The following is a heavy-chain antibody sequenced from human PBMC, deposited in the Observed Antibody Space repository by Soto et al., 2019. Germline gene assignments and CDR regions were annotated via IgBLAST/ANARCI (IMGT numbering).Heavy chain of an antibody. CDR1: GFTFSSYA. CDR2: VSYDGSIE. V-gene: IGHV3-30*18. D-gene: IGHD3-16*01. CDR3: AKDIYYYDFSLDDY. Sequence: GGSLRLSCTASGFTFSSYAMHWVRQAPGRGLEWVAVVSYDGSIENYVDSVRGRFTISRDNSKNTVFLQMKSLRVEDTAVYYCAKDIYYYDFSLDDYWGQGTLVTVSS. J-gene: IGHJ4*02.